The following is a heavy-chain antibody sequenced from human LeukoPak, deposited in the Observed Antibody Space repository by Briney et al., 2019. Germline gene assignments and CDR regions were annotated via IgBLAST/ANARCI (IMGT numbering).Heavy chain of an antibody. CDR1: GYTFTSYD. J-gene: IGHJ4*02. CDR3: ARGDTNVWGSYRYSLDY. V-gene: IGHV1-8*01. Sequence: ASVKVSCKASGYTFTSYDINWVRQATGQGLECMGCMNPNSGNTGYAQKFQGRVTMTRNTSISTAYMELSSLRSEDMAVYYCARGDTNVWGSYRYSLDYWGQGTLVTVSS. D-gene: IGHD3-16*02. CDR2: MNPNSGNT.